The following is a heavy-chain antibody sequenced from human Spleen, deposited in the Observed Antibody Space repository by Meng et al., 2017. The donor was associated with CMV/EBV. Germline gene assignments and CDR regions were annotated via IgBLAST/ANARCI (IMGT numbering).Heavy chain of an antibody. Sequence: GESLKISCAASGFTFSSYWMHWVRQAPGKGLVWVSRINSDGSSTSYADSVKGRFTISRDNAKNTLYLQMNSLRAEDTALFYCARERGGAGRRGESGRTLFFHYYGMDVWGQGTTVTVSS. V-gene: IGHV3-74*01. D-gene: IGHD3-16*01. J-gene: IGHJ6*02. CDR2: INSDGSST. CDR1: GFTFSSYW. CDR3: ARERGGAGRRGESGRTLFFHYYGMDV.